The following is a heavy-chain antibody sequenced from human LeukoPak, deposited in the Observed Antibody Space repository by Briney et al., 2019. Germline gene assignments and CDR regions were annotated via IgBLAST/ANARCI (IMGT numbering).Heavy chain of an antibody. CDR1: GFTFSSYW. V-gene: IGHV3-74*01. J-gene: IGHJ4*02. CDR3: ARVYINGWKPIPDY. D-gene: IGHD6-19*01. Sequence: GGSLRLSCAASGFTFSSYWMHWVRQAPGKGLVWVSRINSDGSSTSYADSVKGRFTISRDNAKNTLYLQMNSLRAEDTAVYFCARVYINGWKPIPDYWGQGTLVTVSS. CDR2: INSDGSST.